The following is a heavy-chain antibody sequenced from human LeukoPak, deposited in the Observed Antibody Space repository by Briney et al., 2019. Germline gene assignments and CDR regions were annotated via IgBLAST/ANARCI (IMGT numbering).Heavy chain of an antibody. V-gene: IGHV4-59*02. CDR2: IYYSGSP. CDR1: GGSVSSFY. J-gene: IGHJ4*02. Sequence: SETLSLTCTVSGGSVSSFYWSWIRQPPGKGLGWIGYIYYSGSPNYNPSLKSRVTISIDTSKNQFSLKLSSVTPADTAVYYCARADVDTTIWYYFDYWGQGTLVTVSS. D-gene: IGHD5-18*01. CDR3: ARADVDTTIWYYFDY.